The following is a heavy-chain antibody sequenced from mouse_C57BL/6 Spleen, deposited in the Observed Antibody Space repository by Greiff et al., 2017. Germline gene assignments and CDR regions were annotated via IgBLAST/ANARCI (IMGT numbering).Heavy chain of an antibody. V-gene: IGHV1-55*01. CDR1: GYTFTSYW. Sequence: VQLQQPGAELVKPGASVKMSCKASGYTFTSYWITWVKQRPGQGLEWIGDIYPGSGSTNYNEKFKSKATLTVDTSSSTAYMQLSSLTSEDSAVYYGASHNYGSSYAMDYWGQGTSVTVSS. CDR3: ASHNYGSSYAMDY. J-gene: IGHJ4*01. CDR2: IYPGSGST. D-gene: IGHD1-1*01.